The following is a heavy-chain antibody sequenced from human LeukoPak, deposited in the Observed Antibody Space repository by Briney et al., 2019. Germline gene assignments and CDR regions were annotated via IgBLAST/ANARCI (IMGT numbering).Heavy chain of an antibody. J-gene: IGHJ4*02. Sequence: ASVKVSCKASGYTFTGYYMHWVRQAPGQGLEWMGWINPNSGVTNYAQKFQGRVTMTRDTSISTAYMELSRLRSDDTAVYYCAINGVGAMVDIDYWGQGTLVTVSS. D-gene: IGHD1-26*01. V-gene: IGHV1-2*02. CDR1: GYTFTGYY. CDR2: INPNSGVT. CDR3: AINGVGAMVDIDY.